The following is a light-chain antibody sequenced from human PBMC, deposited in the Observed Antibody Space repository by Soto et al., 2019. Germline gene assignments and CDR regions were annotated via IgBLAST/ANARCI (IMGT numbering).Light chain of an antibody. J-gene: IGKJ1*01. V-gene: IGKV1-17*01. CDR3: QQYYSYRT. CDR2: GAS. CDR1: QDVSND. Sequence: DIQMTQSPPSLSASVGDRVTITCRASQDVSNDLGWFQQKPGKAPKRLIFGASTLQSGVPSRFSGSGSGTDFTLTISCLQSEDFATYYCQQYYSYRTFGQGTKVDIK.